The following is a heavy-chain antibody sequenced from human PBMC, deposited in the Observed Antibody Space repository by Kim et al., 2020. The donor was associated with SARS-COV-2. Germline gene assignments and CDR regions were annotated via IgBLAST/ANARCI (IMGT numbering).Heavy chain of an antibody. J-gene: IGHJ4*02. CDR3: ARRNSGRPFDY. D-gene: IGHD6-19*01. Sequence: SETLSLTCNVSGDSFSSAYYSWGWIRQSPGKGLEWIGTISYSGTTYYKLSLQSRVTISIDTSQHQVSLNLASVTAADTAMYYCARRNSGRPFDYWGQGTLVTVSS. CDR2: ISYSGTT. CDR1: GDSFSSAYYS. V-gene: IGHV4-39*01.